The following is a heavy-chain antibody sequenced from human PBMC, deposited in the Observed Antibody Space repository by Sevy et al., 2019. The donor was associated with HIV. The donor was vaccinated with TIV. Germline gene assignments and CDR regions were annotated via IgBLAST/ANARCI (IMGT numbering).Heavy chain of an antibody. CDR3: ARKGASGWNAYLDY. CDR2: SNWNGAMT. Sequence: GGSLRLSCTASGFRFDDYGMSWVRQAPGKGSEWVSDSNWNGAMTAYRDSVKGRFTISRDNAKNSLYLQMNSLRAEDTAFYFCARKGASGWNAYLDYWGRGTLVTVSS. D-gene: IGHD6-19*01. CDR1: GFRFDDYG. J-gene: IGHJ4*02. V-gene: IGHV3-20*04.